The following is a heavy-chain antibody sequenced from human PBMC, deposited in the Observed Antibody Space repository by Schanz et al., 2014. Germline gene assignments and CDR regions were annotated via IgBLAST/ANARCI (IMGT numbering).Heavy chain of an antibody. Sequence: QVQLVQSGSEVKKPGDSVKVSCETSGYSFTKYGINWVRQAPGQGLEWMGWISPYNGHTEYGKKFQGRFTMTTDTSTTTAYLELRSLTSDDTAVYYCAKYRGYYRVSGSYRELEYWGQGTLVTVAS. J-gene: IGHJ4*02. D-gene: IGHD3-10*01. V-gene: IGHV1-18*01. CDR2: ISPYNGHT. CDR1: GYSFTKYG. CDR3: AKYRGYYRVSGSYRELEY.